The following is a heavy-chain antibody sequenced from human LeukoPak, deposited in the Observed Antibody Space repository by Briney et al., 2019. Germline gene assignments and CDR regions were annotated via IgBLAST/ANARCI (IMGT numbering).Heavy chain of an antibody. D-gene: IGHD3-16*01. Sequence: PSETLSLTCTVYGASSSDFYWSWIRQPPGKGLEWIGEINRSGSTNYTPSLKSRVTISIDTSKNQFSLKLPSVTAADTAVYYCARVKDPGGYYYYYYMDVWGKGTTVTVSS. J-gene: IGHJ6*03. CDR1: GASSSDFY. CDR2: INRSGST. V-gene: IGHV4-34*01. CDR3: ARVKDPGGYYYYYYMDV.